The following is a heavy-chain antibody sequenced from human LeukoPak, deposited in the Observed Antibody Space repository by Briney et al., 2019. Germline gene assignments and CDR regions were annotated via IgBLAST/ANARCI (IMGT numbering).Heavy chain of an antibody. J-gene: IGHJ5*02. V-gene: IGHV4-38-2*02. Sequence: SETLSLTCTVSGYSISSGYYWGWIRQPPGKGLEWIGSIYHSGSTYYNPSLKSRVTISVDTSKNQFSLKLSSVTAADTAVYYCARDDSTVTTSAWFDPWGQGTLVTVSS. CDR1: GYSISSGYY. D-gene: IGHD4-17*01. CDR3: ARDDSTVTTSAWFDP. CDR2: IYHSGST.